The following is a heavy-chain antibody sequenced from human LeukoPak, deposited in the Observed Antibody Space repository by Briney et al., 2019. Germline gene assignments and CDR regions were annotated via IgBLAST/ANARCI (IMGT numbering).Heavy chain of an antibody. Sequence: GGSLRLSCAASGFTFSSHGMNWVRQAPGKGLEWVSGIIPSGHTTYYADSVRGRFTISRDNSKNTLYLQMNSLRAEDTAVYYCARSIAVAGTPFDYWGLGTLVTVSS. CDR1: GFTFSSHG. J-gene: IGHJ4*02. V-gene: IGHV3-23*01. CDR3: ARSIAVAGTPFDY. D-gene: IGHD6-19*01. CDR2: IIPSGHTT.